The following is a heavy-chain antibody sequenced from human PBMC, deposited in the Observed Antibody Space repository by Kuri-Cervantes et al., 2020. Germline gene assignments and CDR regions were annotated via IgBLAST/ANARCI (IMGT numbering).Heavy chain of an antibody. Sequence: GGSLRLSCAASGFTSSKYWMHWVRQAPGKGLVWVSRISSDGRSTAFADFVKGRFSISRDNARNTLYLQMSGLRGDDTAVYYCAREIAGAAGYWGQGTLVTVSS. J-gene: IGHJ4*02. CDR2: ISSDGRST. D-gene: IGHD1-26*01. CDR3: AREIAGAAGY. V-gene: IGHV3-74*03. CDR1: GFTSSKYW.